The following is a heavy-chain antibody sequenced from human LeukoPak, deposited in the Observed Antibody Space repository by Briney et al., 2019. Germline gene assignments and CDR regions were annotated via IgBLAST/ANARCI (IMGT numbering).Heavy chain of an antibody. D-gene: IGHD3-10*01. CDR2: IYYSGST. J-gene: IGHJ4*02. CDR1: GGSISSYD. V-gene: IGHV4-59*08. Sequence: SETLSLTCTVSGGSISSYDWNWIRQPPGKRLEWIGSIYYSGSTNYNPSLKSRVTISVDTSKNQISLKLSSVTAADTDVYYCARRRGDYGSGELDYWGQGTLVTVSS. CDR3: ARRRGDYGSGELDY.